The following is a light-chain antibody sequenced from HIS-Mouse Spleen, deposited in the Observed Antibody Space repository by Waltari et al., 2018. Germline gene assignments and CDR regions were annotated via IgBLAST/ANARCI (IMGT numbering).Light chain of an antibody. CDR3: CSYAGSSTFEV. Sequence: QSALTQPASVSGSPGQSITISCTGPSSDVGSYNLVSWYQQHPGQAPKLMIYEGSKRPSGVSNRFSGSKSGNTASLTISGLQAEDEADYYCCSYAGSSTFEVFGGGTKLTVL. CDR1: SSDVGSYNL. J-gene: IGLJ2*01. CDR2: EGS. V-gene: IGLV2-23*03.